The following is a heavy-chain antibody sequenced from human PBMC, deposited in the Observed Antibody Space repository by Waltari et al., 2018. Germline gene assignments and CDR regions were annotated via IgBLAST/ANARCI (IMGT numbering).Heavy chain of an antibody. Sequence: EVHLVESGGGLVRPGGSLRLSCAASGFTFSSFCMHWVRQAQGKGPQWVARISGDGAGTHYADSVRGRFTISRDNANNMVYLQMNSLSDDDTATYFCARASISRDTGNTFDSWGQGNLVTVSS. CDR3: ARASISRDTGNTFDS. CDR1: GFTFSSFC. D-gene: IGHD5-18*01. V-gene: IGHV3-74*01. J-gene: IGHJ4*02. CDR2: ISGDGAGT.